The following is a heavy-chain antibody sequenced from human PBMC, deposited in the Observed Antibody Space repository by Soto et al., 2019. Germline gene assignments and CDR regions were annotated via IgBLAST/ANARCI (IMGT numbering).Heavy chain of an antibody. CDR1: GDYIHLGGYY. D-gene: IGHD2-2*01. CDR3: GRDLTSNANCIDP. Sequence: QVQLQESVPGLVKPSQTLSLTCSVSGDYIHLGGYYWTWIRQRPGKGLECMGYIYYTGKTYYHPSLESRLTMSVDRSKNQSSLRLTSVTAADTAVYFCGRDLTSNANCIDPWGQGTLVTVSS. J-gene: IGHJ5*02. V-gene: IGHV4-30-4*01. CDR2: IYYTGKT.